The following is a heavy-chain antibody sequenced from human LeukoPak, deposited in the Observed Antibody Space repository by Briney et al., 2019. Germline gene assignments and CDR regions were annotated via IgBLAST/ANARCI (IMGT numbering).Heavy chain of an antibody. CDR1: GGSISSYY. J-gene: IGHJ6*03. Sequence: SETLSLTCTVSGGSISSYYWSWIRQPPGKGLEWIGYIYYSGSTNYNPSLKSRVTISVDTSKNQFSLKLSSVTAADTAVYYCARAGNYYYYYYMDVWGKGTTVTVSS. V-gene: IGHV4-59*01. CDR3: ARAGNYYYYYYMDV. D-gene: IGHD4-23*01. CDR2: IYYSGST.